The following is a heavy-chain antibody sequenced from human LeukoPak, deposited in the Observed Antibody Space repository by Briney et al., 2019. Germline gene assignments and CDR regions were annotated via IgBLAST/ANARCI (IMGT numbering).Heavy chain of an antibody. CDR2: IYPGDSDT. V-gene: IGHV5-51*01. CDR3: ARWDHYDFWSGYYFDY. J-gene: IGHJ4*02. Sequence: GESLKISCKGSGYSFTSYWIGWVRQMPGKGLEWMGIIYPGDSDTRYSPSFQGQVTISADKSISTAYLQWSSLKASDTAMYYCARWDHYDFWSGYYFDYWGQGTLVTVSS. D-gene: IGHD3-3*01. CDR1: GYSFTSYW.